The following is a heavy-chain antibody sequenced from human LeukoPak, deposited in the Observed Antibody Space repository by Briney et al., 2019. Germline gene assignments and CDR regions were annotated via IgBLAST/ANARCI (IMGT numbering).Heavy chain of an antibody. V-gene: IGHV3-23*01. CDR2: ISADSATT. D-gene: IGHD3-10*01. Sequence: GGSLRLSCAASGFTFSSYAMSWVRQAPGKGLEWVSVISADSATTFYADSVKGRFTISRDNAKNTVFLQMSSLRAEDTALYYCARKSASGNYPLDYWGQGTLVTVSS. J-gene: IGHJ4*02. CDR3: ARKSASGNYPLDY. CDR1: GFTFSSYA.